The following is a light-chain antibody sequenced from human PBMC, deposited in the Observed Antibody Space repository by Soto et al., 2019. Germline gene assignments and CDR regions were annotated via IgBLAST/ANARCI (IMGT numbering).Light chain of an antibody. Sequence: DIQMTQSPSSLSASVGDRLTITCRASQSIRTYLNWYQQKPGKAPTLLIYAASILQSGVPSRFSGSGSGTDFTLTISSLQSEDFAVYYCQQYNNWPPLLTFGQGTRLEIK. J-gene: IGKJ5*01. CDR3: QQYNNWPPLLT. CDR1: QSIRTY. V-gene: IGKV1-39*01. CDR2: AAS.